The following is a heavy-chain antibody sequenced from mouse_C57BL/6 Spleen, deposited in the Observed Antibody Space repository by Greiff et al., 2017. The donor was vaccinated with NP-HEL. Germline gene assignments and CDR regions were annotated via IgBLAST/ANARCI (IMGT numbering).Heavy chain of an antibody. V-gene: IGHV3-6*01. CDR3: AREEDDGYLYAMDY. CDR1: GYSITSGYY. Sequence: EVQLQQSGPGLVKPSQSLSLTCSVTGYSITSGYYWNWIRQFPGNKLEWMGYISYDGSNNYNPSLKNRISITRDTSKNQFFLKLNSVTTEDTATYYCAREEDDGYLYAMDYWGQGTSVTVSS. D-gene: IGHD2-3*01. J-gene: IGHJ4*01. CDR2: ISYDGSN.